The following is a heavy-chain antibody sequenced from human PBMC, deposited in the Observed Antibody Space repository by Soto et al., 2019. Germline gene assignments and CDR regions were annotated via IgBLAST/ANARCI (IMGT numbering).Heavy chain of an antibody. CDR3: AKDTSMDYDSSGYFDY. CDR2: ISWNSGSI. CDR1: GFTFDDYA. J-gene: IGHJ4*02. Sequence: GGSLRLSCAASGFTFDDYAMHWVRQAPGKGLEWVSGISWNSGSIGYADSVKGRFTISRDNAKNSLYLQMNSLRAEDTALYYCAKDTSMDYDSSGYFDYWGQGTLVTVSS. V-gene: IGHV3-9*01. D-gene: IGHD3-22*01.